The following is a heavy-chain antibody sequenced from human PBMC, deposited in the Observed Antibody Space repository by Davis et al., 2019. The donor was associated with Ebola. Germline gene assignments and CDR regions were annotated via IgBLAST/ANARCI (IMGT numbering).Heavy chain of an antibody. CDR1: GFTFSSYS. J-gene: IGHJ6*04. Sequence: PGGSLRLSCAASGFTFSSYSMNWVRQAPGKGLEWVSYISSSGSTISYADSVKGRFTISRDNAKNSLYLQMNSLRAEDTAVYYCARDHEDIVVVEGFMDVWGKGTTVTVSS. CDR3: ARDHEDIVVVEGFMDV. V-gene: IGHV3-48*04. D-gene: IGHD2-15*01. CDR2: ISSSGSTI.